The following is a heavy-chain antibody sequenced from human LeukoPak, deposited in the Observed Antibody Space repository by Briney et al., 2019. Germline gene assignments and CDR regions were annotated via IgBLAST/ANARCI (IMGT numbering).Heavy chain of an antibody. CDR2: IIPIFGTA. CDR3: ARVKYYYDSSGYYWFDP. J-gene: IGHJ5*02. CDR1: GYTFTSYG. D-gene: IGHD3-22*01. Sequence: ASVKVSCKASGYTFTSYGISWVRQAPGQGLEWMGGIIPIFGTANYAQKFQGRVTITTDESTSTAYMELSSLRSEDTAVYYCARVKYYYDSSGYYWFDPWGQGTLVTVSS. V-gene: IGHV1-69*05.